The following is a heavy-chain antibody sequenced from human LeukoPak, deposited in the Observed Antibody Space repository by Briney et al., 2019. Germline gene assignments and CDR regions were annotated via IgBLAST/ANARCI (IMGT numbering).Heavy chain of an antibody. CDR1: GGSVSSSSSY. V-gene: IGHV4-61*01. J-gene: IGHJ3*02. D-gene: IGHD4-17*01. Sequence: SETLSLTCTVSGGSVSSSSSYWSWIRQPPGKGLEWIGYIYYSGSTNYNPSLKSRVTISVDTSKNQFPLKLSSVTAADTAVYYCARDIYGAFDIWGQGTMVTVSS. CDR2: IYYSGST. CDR3: ARDIYGAFDI.